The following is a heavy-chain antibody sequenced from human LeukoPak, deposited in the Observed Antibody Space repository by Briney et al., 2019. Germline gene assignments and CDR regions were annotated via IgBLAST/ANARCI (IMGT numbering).Heavy chain of an antibody. Sequence: GGSLRLSCAASGFTFGSYEMNWVRQAPGKGLEWVAYIGTIISTTYYADSVKGRFTVSRDDAKSSLYLQMSSLRAEDTAIYYCARSVYDLRGQRLVPGLDYWGQGTLVTVSS. D-gene: IGHD6-13*01. V-gene: IGHV3-48*03. CDR1: GFTFGSYE. J-gene: IGHJ4*02. CDR2: IGTIISTT. CDR3: ARSVYDLRGQRLVPGLDY.